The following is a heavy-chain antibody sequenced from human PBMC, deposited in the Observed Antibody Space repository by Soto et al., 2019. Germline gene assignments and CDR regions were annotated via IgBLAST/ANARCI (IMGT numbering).Heavy chain of an antibody. CDR1: GGSISSSSYY. Sequence: SETLSLTCTVSGGSISSSSYYWGWIRQPPGKGLEWIGSIYYSGSTYYNPSLKSRVTISVDTSKNQFSLKLSSVTAADTAVYYCARVARIAVAGTTGSYYYYGMDVWGQGTTVTVSS. CDR3: ARVARIAVAGTTGSYYYYGMDV. CDR2: IYYSGST. J-gene: IGHJ6*02. D-gene: IGHD6-19*01. V-gene: IGHV4-39*01.